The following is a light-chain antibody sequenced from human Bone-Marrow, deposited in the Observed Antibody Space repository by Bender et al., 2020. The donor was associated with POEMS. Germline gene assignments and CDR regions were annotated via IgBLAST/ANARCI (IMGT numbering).Light chain of an antibody. J-gene: IGLJ1*01. CDR1: ALPKQY. CDR2: KDS. CDR3: QLADTSGSYV. V-gene: IGLV3-25*03. Sequence: SYELTQPPSVSVTPGQTARITCSGDALPKQYVYWYQQKPGQAPILMIYKDSERPSGIPERFSGSSSGTTGTLTISGVQAEDEADYYCQLADTSGSYVFGAGTKVTVL.